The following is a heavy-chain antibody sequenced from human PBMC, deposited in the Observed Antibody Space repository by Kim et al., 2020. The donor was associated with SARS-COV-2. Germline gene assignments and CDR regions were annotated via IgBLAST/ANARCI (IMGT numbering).Heavy chain of an antibody. J-gene: IGHJ4*02. D-gene: IGHD3-16*02. CDR2: INHSGST. Sequence: SETLSLTCAVYGGSFSGYYWSWIRQPPGKGLEWIGEINHSGSTNYNPSLKSRVTISVDTSKNQFSLKLSSVTAADTAVYYCARGLYDYVWGSYRGLDYWGQGTLVTVSS. V-gene: IGHV4-34*01. CDR3: ARGLYDYVWGSYRGLDY. CDR1: GGSFSGYY.